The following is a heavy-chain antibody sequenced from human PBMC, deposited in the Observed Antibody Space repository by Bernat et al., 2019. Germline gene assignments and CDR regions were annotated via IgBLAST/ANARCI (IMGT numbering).Heavy chain of an antibody. D-gene: IGHD3-10*01. V-gene: IGHV1-69*09. CDR1: GYTFSSYT. CDR3: ARGDYYGSGSYAY. CDR2: IIPILGIA. Sequence: QVQLVQSGAEVKKPGASVKVSCKASGYTFSSYTISWVRQAPGQGLEWMGRIIPILGIANYAQKFQGRVTITADKSTSTAYMELSSLRSEDTAVYYCARGDYYGSGSYAYWGQGTLVTVSS. J-gene: IGHJ4*02.